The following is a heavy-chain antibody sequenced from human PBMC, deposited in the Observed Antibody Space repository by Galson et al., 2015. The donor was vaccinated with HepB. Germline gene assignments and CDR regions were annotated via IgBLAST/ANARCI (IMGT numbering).Heavy chain of an antibody. CDR3: AKCGAARPKNFDY. J-gene: IGHJ4*02. D-gene: IGHD6-6*01. CDR1: GFAFRDYY. CDR2: ISSNSGYS. Sequence: SLRLSCAASGFAFRDYYMSWIRQAPGKGLEWISYISSNSGYSNYADSVKGQFTISRDNAKNSLYLQMNSLRAEDTAVYYCAKCGAARPKNFDYWGQGTLVTVSS. V-gene: IGHV3-11*03.